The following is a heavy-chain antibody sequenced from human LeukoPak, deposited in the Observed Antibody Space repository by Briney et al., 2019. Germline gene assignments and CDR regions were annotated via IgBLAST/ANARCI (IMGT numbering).Heavy chain of an antibody. CDR1: GFTFNNYA. D-gene: IGHD4-17*01. CDR3: ARDYADYVGYFFFDY. J-gene: IGHJ4*02. V-gene: IGHV3-23*01. Sequence: GGSLRLSCASSGFTFNNYAMNWVRQAPGKGLEWVSSISGGGETTYYADSAKGRFTISRDNSQNTLYLQMNSLRAEDTAVYYCARDYADYVGYFFFDYWGQGTLVTVSS. CDR2: ISGGGETT.